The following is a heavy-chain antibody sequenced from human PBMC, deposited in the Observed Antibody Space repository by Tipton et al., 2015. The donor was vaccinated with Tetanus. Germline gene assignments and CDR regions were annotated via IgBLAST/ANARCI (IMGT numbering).Heavy chain of an antibody. J-gene: IGHJ5*02. V-gene: IGHV4-34*01. D-gene: IGHD5-24*01. CDR2: VHPRGST. CDR1: GGSFSGSY. CDR3: ARDRGFTTYNYFDP. Sequence: GLVKPSETLSLSCAVYGGSFSGSYWSWVRQPPGKGLEWIGEVHPRGSTNYNPSLKSRVTISLDTSKTHFYLNLSSVTAADTAVYYCARDRGFTTYNYFDPWGQGTLVTVSS.